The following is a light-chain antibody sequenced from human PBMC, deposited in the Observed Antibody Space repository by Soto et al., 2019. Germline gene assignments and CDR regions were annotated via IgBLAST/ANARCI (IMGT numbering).Light chain of an antibody. CDR1: RSDVGAYKY. Sequence: QSALTQPPSASGSPGQSVTIAWTGTRSDVGAYKYVSWYQQYPGKAPKLMIYEVSKRPSGVPDRFSGSKSGNTASLTVSGLQAEDEADYYCTSYAGSNIWVFGGGTKVTVL. J-gene: IGLJ3*02. CDR3: TSYAGSNIWV. V-gene: IGLV2-8*01. CDR2: EVS.